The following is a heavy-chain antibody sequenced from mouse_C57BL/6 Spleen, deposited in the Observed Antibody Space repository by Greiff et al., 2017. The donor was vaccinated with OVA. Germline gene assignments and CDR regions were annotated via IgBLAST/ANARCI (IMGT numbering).Heavy chain of an antibody. V-gene: IGHV3-1*01. J-gene: IGHJ2*01. CDR3: ARGPAGSSFDY. CDR1: GYSITSGYD. D-gene: IGHD1-1*01. CDR2: ISYSGST. Sequence: EVQLQQSGPGMVKPSQSLSLTCTVTGYSITSGYDWHWIRHFPGNKLEWMGYISYSGSTNYNPSLKSRISITHDTSKNHFFLKLNSVTTEDTATYYCARGPAGSSFDYWGQGTTRTVSS.